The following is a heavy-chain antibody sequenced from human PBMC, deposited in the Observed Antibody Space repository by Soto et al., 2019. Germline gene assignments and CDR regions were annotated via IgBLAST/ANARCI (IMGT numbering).Heavy chain of an antibody. Sequence: WPSVKVSCKASGYTFTSYDINWVRQATGQGLEWMGWMNPNSGNTGYAQKFQGRVTMTRNTSISAAYMELSSLRSEDTAVYYCARAQYCSSTSCQDDAFDIWGQGTMVTVSS. CDR3: ARAQYCSSTSCQDDAFDI. D-gene: IGHD2-2*01. V-gene: IGHV1-8*01. J-gene: IGHJ3*02. CDR2: MNPNSGNT. CDR1: GYTFTSYD.